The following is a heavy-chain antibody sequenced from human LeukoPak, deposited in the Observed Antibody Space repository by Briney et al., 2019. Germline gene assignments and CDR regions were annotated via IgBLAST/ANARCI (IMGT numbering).Heavy chain of an antibody. CDR1: GGSFSGYY. D-gene: IGHD6-19*01. Sequence: SETLSLTCAVYGGSFSGYYWSWIRQPPGKGLEWIGEINHSGSTNYNPSLKSRVTISVDTSKNQFSLKLSSVTAADTAVYYCARGGRRWLVLGWFDPWGQGTLVTVSS. CDR3: ARGGRRWLVLGWFDP. J-gene: IGHJ5*02. CDR2: INHSGST. V-gene: IGHV4-34*01.